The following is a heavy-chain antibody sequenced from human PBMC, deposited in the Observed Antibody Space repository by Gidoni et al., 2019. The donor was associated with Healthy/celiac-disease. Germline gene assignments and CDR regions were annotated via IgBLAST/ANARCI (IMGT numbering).Heavy chain of an antibody. CDR1: GFTFSSYW. V-gene: IGHV3-7*03. CDR2: IKQDGSEK. J-gene: IGHJ5*02. CDR3: ARDGAHYDFWSGYYTQLNWFDP. D-gene: IGHD3-3*01. Sequence: EVQLVESGGGLVQPGGSLRLSCAASGFTFSSYWMSWVRQAPGKGLEWVANIKQDGSEKYYVDSVKGRFTISRDNAKNSLYLQMNSLRAEDTAVYYCARDGAHYDFWSGYYTQLNWFDPWGQGTLVTVSS.